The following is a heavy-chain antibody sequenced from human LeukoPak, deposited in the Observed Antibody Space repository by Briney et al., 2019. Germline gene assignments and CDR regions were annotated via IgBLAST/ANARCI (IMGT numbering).Heavy chain of an antibody. Sequence: PSETLSLTRGVSGGSVSSTNWWTWIRQPPGKGLEWIGEVHPDGRPNFTPSLKSRLTMSVDLSENNLSLKLTSVTAADTAVYYCAREGGFYRPLDYSGQGTLVTVSS. CDR3: AREGGFYRPLDY. J-gene: IGHJ4*02. CDR1: GGSVSSTNW. D-gene: IGHD6-25*01. CDR2: VHPDGRP. V-gene: IGHV4/OR15-8*01.